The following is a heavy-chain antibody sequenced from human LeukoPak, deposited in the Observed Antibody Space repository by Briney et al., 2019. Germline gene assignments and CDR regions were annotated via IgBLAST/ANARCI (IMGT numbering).Heavy chain of an antibody. CDR2: INHSGST. Sequence: PSETLSLTCAVYGGSFSGYYWSWIRQPPGKGLEWIGEINHSGSTNYNPSLKSRVTISVDTSKNQFSLKLSSVTAADTAVYYCTRAAAGTSPRLMPDYWGQGTLVTVSS. CDR1: GGSFSGYY. J-gene: IGHJ4*02. D-gene: IGHD6-13*01. V-gene: IGHV4-34*01. CDR3: TRAAAGTSPRLMPDY.